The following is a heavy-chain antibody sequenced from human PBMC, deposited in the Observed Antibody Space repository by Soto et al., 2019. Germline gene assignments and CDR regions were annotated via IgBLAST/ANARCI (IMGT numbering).Heavy chain of an antibody. Sequence: PSETLSLTCAVYGGSFSGYYWSWIRQPPGKGLEWIGEINHCGSINYNPSLKSRVTISVDMSKNQFSLRLTSVTAADTAVYYCVRGRSDSSGYYYSPATGAIDSWGRGILVTVSS. CDR2: INHCGSI. D-gene: IGHD3-22*01. CDR3: VRGRSDSSGYYYSPATGAIDS. V-gene: IGHV4-34*01. J-gene: IGHJ4*02. CDR1: GGSFSGYY.